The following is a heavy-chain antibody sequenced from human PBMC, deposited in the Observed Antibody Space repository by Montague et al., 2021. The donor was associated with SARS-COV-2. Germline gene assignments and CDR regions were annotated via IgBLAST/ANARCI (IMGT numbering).Heavy chain of an antibody. CDR2: IYTGCYV. CDR1: GDSISRYD. Sequence: SETLSLTCSVSGDSISRYDWCWIWQSDEKGLEWIGRIYTGCYVXXXPTVQSRVSMSVDTSTSQVSLNVTSVTAADTAVYDCARAIGHLDVWGRGILVTVSS. CDR3: ARAIGHLDV. V-gene: IGHV4-4*07. J-gene: IGHJ2*01.